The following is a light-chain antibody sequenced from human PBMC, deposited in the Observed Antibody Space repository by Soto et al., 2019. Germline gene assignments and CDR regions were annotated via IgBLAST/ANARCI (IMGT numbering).Light chain of an antibody. CDR2: EVT. CDR3: ISYAAGNNYLV. CDR1: SSDVGGYNF. Sequence: QSALTQPPSASGSPGQSVIISCTGTSSDVGGYNFVSWFQQHPGKAPKLMIYEVTKRPSGVPDRFSGSKSGNTASLTVSGLQAEDEADYYRISYAAGNNYLVFGGGTKLTVL. V-gene: IGLV2-8*01. J-gene: IGLJ2*01.